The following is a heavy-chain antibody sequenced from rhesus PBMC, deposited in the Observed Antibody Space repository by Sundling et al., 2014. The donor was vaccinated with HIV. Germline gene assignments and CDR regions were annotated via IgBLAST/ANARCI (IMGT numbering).Heavy chain of an antibody. J-gene: IGHJ4*01. V-gene: IGHV3-175*01. CDR3: TREGFDY. CDR2: IYGSTM. Sequence: EVQLAESGGGLVQPGGSLRLSCAASGFTVSSYWMSWVRQAPGKGLEWLSDIYGSTMYYGDSVKGRFTVSRDNVKNSLYLQMNSLRAEDTAVYYCTREGFDYWGQGVLVTVSS. CDR1: GFTVSSYW.